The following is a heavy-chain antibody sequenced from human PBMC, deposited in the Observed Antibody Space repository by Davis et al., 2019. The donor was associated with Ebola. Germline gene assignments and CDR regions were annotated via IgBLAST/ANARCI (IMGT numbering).Heavy chain of an antibody. D-gene: IGHD2-15*01. CDR2: ISGSGGST. Sequence: GESLKISCVASGFTFSNAWMSWVRQAPGKGLEWVSAISGSGGSTYYADSVKGRFTISRDNSKNTLYLQLNSLRDEDTAVYYCARVRLLRWDYDYWGQGTLVTVSS. J-gene: IGHJ4*02. CDR3: ARVRLLRWDYDY. V-gene: IGHV3-23*01. CDR1: GFTFSNAW.